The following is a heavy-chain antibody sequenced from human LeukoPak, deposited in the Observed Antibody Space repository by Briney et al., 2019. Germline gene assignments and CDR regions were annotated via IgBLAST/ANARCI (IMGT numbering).Heavy chain of an antibody. Sequence: GGSPRLSCVASGVTISSQAMSWVRQAAGKGLEWVSTIGSGGSTYYADTVKGRFTISRDNSKNTLSLQMNSLRAEDTAVYYCAKRGTAGSWNPEDYWGQGTLVTVSS. D-gene: IGHD1-1*01. J-gene: IGHJ4*02. CDR3: AKRGTAGSWNPEDY. CDR2: IGSGGST. CDR1: GVTISSQA. V-gene: IGHV3-23*01.